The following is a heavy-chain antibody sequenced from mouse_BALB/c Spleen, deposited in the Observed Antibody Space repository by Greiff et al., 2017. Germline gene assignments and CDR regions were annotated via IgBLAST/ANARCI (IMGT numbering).Heavy chain of an antibody. Sequence: EVKLVESGGGLVQPGGSLKLSCAASGFTFSSYTMSWVRQTPEKRLEWVAYISNGGGSTYYPDTVKGRFTISRDNAKNTLYLQMSSLKSEDTAMYYCAREGLLLYYYAMDYWGQGTSVTVSS. J-gene: IGHJ4*01. D-gene: IGHD2-3*01. CDR1: GFTFSSYT. CDR3: AREGLLLYYYAMDY. CDR2: ISNGGGST. V-gene: IGHV5-12-2*01.